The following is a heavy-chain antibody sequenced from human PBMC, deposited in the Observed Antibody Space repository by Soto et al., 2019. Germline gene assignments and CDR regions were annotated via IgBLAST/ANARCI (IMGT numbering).Heavy chain of an antibody. Sequence: GASVKVSCKASGYTFTGYYMHWVRQAPGQGLEWMGWINPNSGGTNYAQKFQGWVTMTRDTSISTAYMELSRLRSDDTAVYYCAREALRGYDFWSGRPSPRNNWFDPWGQGTLVTVSS. CDR1: GYTFTGYY. J-gene: IGHJ5*02. CDR2: INPNSGGT. V-gene: IGHV1-2*04. CDR3: AREALRGYDFWSGRPSPRNNWFDP. D-gene: IGHD3-3*01.